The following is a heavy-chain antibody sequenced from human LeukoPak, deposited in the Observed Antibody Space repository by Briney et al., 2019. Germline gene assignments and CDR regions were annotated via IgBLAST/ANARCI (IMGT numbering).Heavy chain of an antibody. D-gene: IGHD3/OR15-3a*01. CDR1: GVSISSSNSY. CDR3: ARQTGSGLFILP. V-gene: IGHV4-39*01. CDR2: IYYSGNT. Sequence: ASETLSLTCTVSGVSISSSNSYWGWTRQPPGKGLEWIGSIYYSGNTYYNASLKSQVSISIDTSKNQFSLRLTSVTAADTAVYYCARQTGSGLFILPGGQGTLVTVSS. J-gene: IGHJ4*02.